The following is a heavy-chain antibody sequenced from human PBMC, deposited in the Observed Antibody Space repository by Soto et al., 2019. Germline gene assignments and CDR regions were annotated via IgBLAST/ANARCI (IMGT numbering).Heavy chain of an antibody. V-gene: IGHV3-33*01. CDR1: GFTFSNYG. Sequence: QLVESGGGVVQPGRSLRLSCAASGFTFSNYGMHWVRQAPGKGLEWVAIIWYDGSNKYYADSVKGRFTISRDNSKNTVYLQMNSLKTEDTAVYYCTTDRGNIVALGYWGQGTLVTVSS. J-gene: IGHJ4*02. CDR2: IWYDGSNK. CDR3: TTDRGNIVALGY. D-gene: IGHD2-15*01.